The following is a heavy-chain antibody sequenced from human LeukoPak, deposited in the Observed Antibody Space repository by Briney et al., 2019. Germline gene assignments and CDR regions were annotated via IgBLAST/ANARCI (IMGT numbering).Heavy chain of an antibody. CDR1: GFTFSSYA. CDR3: AKTHDRKYSSDDY. CDR2: ISGSGGAGT. D-gene: IGHD6-25*01. J-gene: IGHJ4*02. Sequence: PGGSLRLSCAGSGFTFSSYAMSWVRQAPGKGLEWVSTISGSGGAGTYYADSVKGRFTVSRDNSRNTLYLPMNSLRAEDTAVYYCAKTHDRKYSSDDYWGQGTLVTVSS. V-gene: IGHV3-23*01.